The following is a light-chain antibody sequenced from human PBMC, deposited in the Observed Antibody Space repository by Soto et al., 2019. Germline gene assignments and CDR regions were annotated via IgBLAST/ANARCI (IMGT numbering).Light chain of an antibody. V-gene: IGKV1-5*01. Sequence: DIQMTQSASTLSASLGDTVTITCGASQRISGWLAWHQQKQGKAPKLLIYDVSALKRGVPPRFSGSGYGTEFTLTISSLQTEDFATYYCQQYDSFSVTFGQGTKVDIK. CDR3: QQYDSFSVT. CDR1: QRISGW. J-gene: IGKJ1*01. CDR2: DVS.